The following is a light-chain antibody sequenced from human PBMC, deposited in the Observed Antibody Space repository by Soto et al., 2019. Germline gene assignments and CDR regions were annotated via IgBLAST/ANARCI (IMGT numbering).Light chain of an antibody. CDR3: QQYHNWLAWT. CDR1: QSVISN. Sequence: EIVMTQSPATLSVSPGERATLSCRASQSVISNLAWYQQKPRQAPRLLIYGASTSATVIPARFIGSGSGTEFTLTIISRQSYDFAVAYYQQYHNWLAWTFGQGTKVEIK. CDR2: GAS. J-gene: IGKJ1*01. V-gene: IGKV3-15*01.